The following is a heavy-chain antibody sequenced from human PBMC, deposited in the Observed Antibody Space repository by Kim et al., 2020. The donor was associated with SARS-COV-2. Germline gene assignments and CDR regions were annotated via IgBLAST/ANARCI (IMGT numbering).Heavy chain of an antibody. CDR2: IYYSGIT. D-gene: IGHD3-10*01. V-gene: IGHV4-59*01. J-gene: IGHJ6*01. CDR1: GGYISSYY. Sequence: SETLSLTCTVSGGYISSYYWSWIRQPPGKGLEWIGYIYYSGITNYNPSLKSRVTISVDTSKNQFSLKLSSVTAADTAVYYCARDSTELYPLSPYYYYYG. CDR3: ARDSTELYPLSPYYYYYG.